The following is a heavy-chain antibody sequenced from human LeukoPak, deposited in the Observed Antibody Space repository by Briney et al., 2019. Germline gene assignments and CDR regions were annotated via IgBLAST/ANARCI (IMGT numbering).Heavy chain of an antibody. CDR2: IYHSEST. CDR1: GYSISRGYS. Sequence: PSETLSLTCAVSGYSISRGYSWGWIRQPPGKGLEWIGNIYHSESTHYNPSLKSRVTISPDTSKNQFSLKLSSVTAADTAVYYCARFDHVWETHGMDAFDLWGPRTMVTVSS. CDR3: ARFDHVWETHGMDAFDL. J-gene: IGHJ3*01. D-gene: IGHD3-16*01. V-gene: IGHV4-38-2*01.